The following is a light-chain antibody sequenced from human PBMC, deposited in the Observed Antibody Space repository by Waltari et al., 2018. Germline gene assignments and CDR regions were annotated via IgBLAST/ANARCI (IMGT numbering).Light chain of an antibody. CDR3: CSYTTTTTVV. CDR2: EVT. CDR1: SSDVGGYNF. Sequence: QSALTQPASVSGSPGQSITISCTGTSSDVGGYNFVSWYQQQPGKDPKLMIYEVTNRPSWVSNRFSGSKSGNTASLTISGLLAEDEADYYCCSYTTTTTVVFGGGTKLTVL. J-gene: IGLJ3*02. V-gene: IGLV2-14*01.